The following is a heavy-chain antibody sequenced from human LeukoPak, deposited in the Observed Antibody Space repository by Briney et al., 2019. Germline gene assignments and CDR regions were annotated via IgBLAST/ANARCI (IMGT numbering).Heavy chain of an antibody. J-gene: IGHJ4*02. CDR3: ARGPEVWGFREGDN. Sequence: ASVKVSCKASGHSFSNFDINWVRQATGQGLEWMGWVNLNSGNTGYAARFQGRVTMTRNTSTTTAYMELSSLRPEDTAVYYRARGPEVWGFREGDNWGQGSLVTVSS. D-gene: IGHD3-16*01. V-gene: IGHV1-8*01. CDR1: GHSFSNFD. CDR2: VNLNSGNT.